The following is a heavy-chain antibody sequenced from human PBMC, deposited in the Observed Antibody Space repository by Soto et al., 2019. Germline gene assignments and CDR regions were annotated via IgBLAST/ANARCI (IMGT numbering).Heavy chain of an antibody. J-gene: IGHJ5*02. V-gene: IGHV1-2*04. CDR1: GYTFTSYG. D-gene: IGHD3-3*01. CDR3: ARSGSQYYDFWSGFYWFDP. CDR2: INPNSGGT. Sequence: QVQLVQSGAEVKKPGASVKVSCKASGYTFTSYGISWVRQAPGQGLEWMGWINPNSGGTNYAQKFQGWVTMTRDTSISTAYMELSRLRSDDTAVYYCARSGSQYYDFWSGFYWFDPWGQGTLVTVSS.